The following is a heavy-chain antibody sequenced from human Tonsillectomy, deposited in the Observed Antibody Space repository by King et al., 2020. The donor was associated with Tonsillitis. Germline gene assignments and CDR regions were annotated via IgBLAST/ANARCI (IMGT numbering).Heavy chain of an antibody. CDR1: GFTFSSYA. CDR2: ISATGAST. D-gene: IGHD6-6*01. Sequence: VQLVESGGGLVQPGGSLRLSCAASGFTFSSYAMSWVRQAPGKGLEWVSPISATGASTYYADSGKGRFTISRDNSKDTLYLQMNSLRAEDTAVYYCGGNWNEYSSSWFYYYYYMDVWGKGTTVTVSS. CDR3: GGNWNEYSSSWFYYYYYMDV. V-gene: IGHV3-23*04. J-gene: IGHJ6*03.